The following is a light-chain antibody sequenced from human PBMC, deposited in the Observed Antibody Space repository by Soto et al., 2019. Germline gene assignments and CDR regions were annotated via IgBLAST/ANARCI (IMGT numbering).Light chain of an antibody. V-gene: IGLV2-14*01. Sequence: QSVLTQPASVSGSPGQSITISCTGTSSDVGGYSRVSWYQHHPGKAPKLIIYEVSDRPSGVSNRFSGSKSGNTASLTISGLQAEDEADYYCNSYTSSNTRVFGTGTKLTVL. CDR3: NSYTSSNTRV. CDR1: SSDVGGYSR. J-gene: IGLJ1*01. CDR2: EVS.